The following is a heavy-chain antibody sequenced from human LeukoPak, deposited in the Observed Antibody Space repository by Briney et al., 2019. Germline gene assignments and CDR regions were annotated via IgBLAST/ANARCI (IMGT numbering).Heavy chain of an antibody. CDR2: IRYDGSNK. CDR3: AKDLGDYYYYYMDV. D-gene: IGHD3-10*01. Sequence: PGGSLRLSCAASGFTFSSYGMHWVRQAPGKGLEWVAFIRYDGSNKYYADSVKGRFTISRDNSKNTLYLQMNSLRAEDTAVCYCAKDLGDYYYYYMDVWGKGTTVTVSS. J-gene: IGHJ6*03. CDR1: GFTFSSYG. V-gene: IGHV3-30*02.